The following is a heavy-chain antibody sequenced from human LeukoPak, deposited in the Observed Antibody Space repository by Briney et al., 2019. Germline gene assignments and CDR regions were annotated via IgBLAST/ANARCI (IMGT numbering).Heavy chain of an antibody. CDR1: GYTFTGYY. D-gene: IGHD3-3*01. V-gene: IGHV1-18*04. J-gene: IGHJ5*02. CDR2: ISAYNGNT. Sequence: ASVKVSCKASGYTFTGYYMHWVRQAPGQGLEWMGWISAYNGNTNYAQKLQGRVTMTTDTSTSTAYMELRSLRSDDTAVYYCARGYDFSPYWFDPWDQGTLVTVSS. CDR3: ARGYDFSPYWFDP.